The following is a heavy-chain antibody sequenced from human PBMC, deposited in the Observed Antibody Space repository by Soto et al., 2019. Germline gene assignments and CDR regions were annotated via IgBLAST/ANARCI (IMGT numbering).Heavy chain of an antibody. Sequence: ASLKVYCKTSGYTFTSYGISWVRQAPGQGLEWMGWISAYNGNTNYAQKLQGRVTMTTDTSTSTAYMELRSLRSDDTAVYYCARDSYYYDSSGRDLGYWGQGTLVTVSS. CDR2: ISAYNGNT. D-gene: IGHD3-22*01. CDR3: ARDSYYYDSSGRDLGY. J-gene: IGHJ4*02. V-gene: IGHV1-18*04. CDR1: GYTFTSYG.